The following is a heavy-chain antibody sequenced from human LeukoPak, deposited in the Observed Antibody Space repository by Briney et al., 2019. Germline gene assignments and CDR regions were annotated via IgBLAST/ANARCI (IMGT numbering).Heavy chain of an antibody. D-gene: IGHD6-6*01. CDR2: IYYSGNT. J-gene: IGHJ4*02. Sequence: SETLSLTCTVSGGSISSSSHHWSWVRQPPGKGLEWIGSIYYSGNTYYYPSLKSRVTISVDTSKNQFSLKLTSVTAADTAVYYCTREYSSSSDYWGQGTLVTVSS. CDR3: TREYSSSSDY. CDR1: GGSISSSSHH. V-gene: IGHV4-39*02.